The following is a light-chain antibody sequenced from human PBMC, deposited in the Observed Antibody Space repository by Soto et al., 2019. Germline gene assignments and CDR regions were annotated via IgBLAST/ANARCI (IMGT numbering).Light chain of an antibody. CDR3: SSYTSSSTLV. V-gene: IGLV2-14*01. Sequence: QSVLTQPASVSGSPGQSVIISCTGTSSDVGAYNFVSWYRQHPGKAPKLMIYDVSNRPSGVSNRFSGSKSGNTASLTISGLQAEDEAEYYCSSYTSSSTLVFGSGTKVTVL. CDR1: SSDVGAYNF. CDR2: DVS. J-gene: IGLJ1*01.